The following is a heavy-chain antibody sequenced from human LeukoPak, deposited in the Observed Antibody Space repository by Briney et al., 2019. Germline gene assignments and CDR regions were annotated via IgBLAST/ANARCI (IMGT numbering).Heavy chain of an antibody. J-gene: IGHJ6*03. V-gene: IGHV1-69*05. CDR1: GGTFSSYA. Sequence: SVKVSCKASGGTFSSYAIGWVRQAPGQGLEWMGGIIPIFGTANYAQKFQGRVTITTDESTSTAYMELSSLRSEDTAVYYCARGWPVPNYLSYCYYYIDVWGQGTPVTVSS. CDR2: IIPIFGTA. D-gene: IGHD6-19*01. CDR3: ARGWPVPNYLSYCYYYIDV.